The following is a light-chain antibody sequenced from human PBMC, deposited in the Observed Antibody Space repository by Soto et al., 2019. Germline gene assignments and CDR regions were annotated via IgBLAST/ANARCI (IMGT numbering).Light chain of an antibody. V-gene: IGKV1-5*01. CDR3: QQYSSLLT. CDR2: DAS. Sequence: DIQMTQSPSTLSASVGDRVTITCRASQRISRWLAWSQQKPGKAPKLLIYDASNLQSGVSSRFSGSGSGREFTLTLTSLQPDDFATYYCQQYSSLLTFGGGTKVEI. CDR1: QRISRW. J-gene: IGKJ4*01.